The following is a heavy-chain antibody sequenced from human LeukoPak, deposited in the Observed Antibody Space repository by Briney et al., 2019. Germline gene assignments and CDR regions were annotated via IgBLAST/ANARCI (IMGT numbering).Heavy chain of an antibody. V-gene: IGHV4-39*01. D-gene: IGHD6-19*01. CDR3: ARQGYISGQGFRNNWFDP. J-gene: IGHJ5*02. Sequence: SETLSLTCAVSGGSISSSSFYWGWIRQPPGKGLEWIGTIFYSGSTYYNPSLRSRVTMSVDTSKNQFSLRLSSVTAADTAVYYCARQGYISGQGFRNNWFDPWGQGSLVTVSS. CDR1: GGSISSSSFY. CDR2: IFYSGST.